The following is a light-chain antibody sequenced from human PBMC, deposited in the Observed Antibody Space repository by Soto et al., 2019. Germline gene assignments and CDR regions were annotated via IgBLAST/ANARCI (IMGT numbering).Light chain of an antibody. CDR3: QQYNDRPLT. CDR2: GAF. Sequence: EILMTQSPVTLSVSPGERVTLSCRASQSVSDNLAWYQQKPGQAPSLLIYGAFARATGVPARFSGAGSGTEFTLTISSXQSEDFALYYCQQYNDRPLTFGQGTKVDIK. J-gene: IGKJ1*01. V-gene: IGKV3-15*01. CDR1: QSVSDN.